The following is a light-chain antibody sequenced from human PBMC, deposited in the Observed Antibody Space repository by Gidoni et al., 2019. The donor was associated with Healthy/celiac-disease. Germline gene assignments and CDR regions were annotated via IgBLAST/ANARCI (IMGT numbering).Light chain of an antibody. J-gene: IGKJ3*01. V-gene: IGKV1-39*01. Sequence: DIKMTQSPSSLSASVGDRVTITCRASQSISSYLNWYQQKPGKAPKLLIYAASSLQSGVPSRFSGSGSGTDFTLTISSLQPEYFATYYCQQSYSTPFTFGPGTKVDIK. CDR2: AAS. CDR1: QSISSY. CDR3: QQSYSTPFT.